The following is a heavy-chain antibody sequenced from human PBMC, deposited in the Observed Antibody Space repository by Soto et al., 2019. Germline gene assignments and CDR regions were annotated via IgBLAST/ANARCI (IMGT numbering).Heavy chain of an antibody. J-gene: IGHJ6*02. CDR3: ARAPSDITMIVPPRVYGMDV. Sequence: SETLSLTCAVSGGSISSGGYSWSWIRQPPGKGLEWIGYIYHSGSTYYNPSLKSRVTISVDRSKNQFSLKLSSVTAADTAVYYCARAPSDITMIVPPRVYGMDVWGQGTTVTVSS. D-gene: IGHD3-22*01. CDR2: IYHSGST. V-gene: IGHV4-30-2*01. CDR1: GGSISSGGYS.